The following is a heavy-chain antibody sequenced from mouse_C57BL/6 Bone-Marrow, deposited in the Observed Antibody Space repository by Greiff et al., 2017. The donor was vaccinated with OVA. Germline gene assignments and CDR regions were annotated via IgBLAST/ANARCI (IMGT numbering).Heavy chain of an antibody. CDR2: INPGSGGT. D-gene: IGHD2-4*01. CDR3: ARAGLRRGFAY. Sequence: QVQLQQSGAELVRPGTSVKVSCKASGYAFTNYLIEWVKQRPGQGLEWIGVINPGSGGTNYNEKFKGKATLTADKSSSTAYMQLSSLTSEDAAVYFCARAGLRRGFAYWGQGTLVTVSA. CDR1: GYAFTNYL. J-gene: IGHJ3*01. V-gene: IGHV1-54*01.